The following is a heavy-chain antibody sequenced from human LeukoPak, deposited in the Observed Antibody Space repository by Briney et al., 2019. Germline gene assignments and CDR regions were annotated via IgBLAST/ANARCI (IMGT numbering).Heavy chain of an antibody. CDR2: IKQDGSEK. J-gene: IGHJ4*02. D-gene: IGHD3-10*01. CDR3: VRITMVRGARKDDY. Sequence: PGGSLRLSCAASGFTFSNYWMSWVRQLPGKGLEWVGNIKQDGSEKYYVDSVKGRFTLSRDNAKNSLYLQMDSLRAEDTAMYYCVRITMVRGARKDDYWGQGTLATVSS. V-gene: IGHV3-7*01. CDR1: GFTFSNYW.